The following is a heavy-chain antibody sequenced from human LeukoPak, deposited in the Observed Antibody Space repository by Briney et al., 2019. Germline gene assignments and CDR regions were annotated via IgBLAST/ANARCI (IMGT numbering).Heavy chain of an antibody. J-gene: IGHJ4*02. CDR1: GGSISSYY. V-gene: IGHV4-59*12. D-gene: IGHD5-18*01. CDR2: IYYSGST. Sequence: SETLSLTCTVSGGSISSYYWSWIRQPPGKGLEWIGYIYYSGSTNYNPSLKSRVTISVDTSKNQFSLKLSSVTAADTAVYYCARDGPDTAMEMDYWGQGTLVTVS. CDR3: ARDGPDTAMEMDY.